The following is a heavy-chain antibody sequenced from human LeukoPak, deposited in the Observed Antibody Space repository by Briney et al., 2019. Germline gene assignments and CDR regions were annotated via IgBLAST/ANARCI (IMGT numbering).Heavy chain of an antibody. D-gene: IGHD2/OR15-2a*01. CDR2: IRYDGSNK. J-gene: IGHJ4*02. Sequence: PGGSLRLSCAASGFTFSSYGMHWVRQAPGKGLEWVAFIRYDGSNKYYADSVKGRFTISRDNSKNTLYLQMNSLRAEDTAAYYWAKNPGPTFHPLFDYWGQGTLVTVSS. CDR1: GFTFSSYG. CDR3: AKNPGPTFHPLFDY. V-gene: IGHV3-30*02.